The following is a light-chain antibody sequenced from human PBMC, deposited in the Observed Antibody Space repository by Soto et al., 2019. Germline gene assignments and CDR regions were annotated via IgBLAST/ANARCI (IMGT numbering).Light chain of an antibody. CDR1: SSNIGDNV. CDR3: ATWYDNLDDWV. CDR2: SSE. Sequence: QSVLTQPPSASGTPGQRVSISCSGTSSNIGDNVVNWYQQVPGTAPKLLIYSSEMRPSGVPDRFSGSRSGSSASLAISGLQSEDEAEYYCATWYDNLDDWVFGGGTKLTVL. V-gene: IGLV1-44*01. J-gene: IGLJ3*02.